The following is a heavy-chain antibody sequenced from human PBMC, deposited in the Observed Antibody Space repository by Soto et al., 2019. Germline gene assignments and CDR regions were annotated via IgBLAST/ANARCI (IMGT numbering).Heavy chain of an antibody. V-gene: IGHV3-9*01. J-gene: IGHJ3*02. CDR3: AKATHQLLFDAFDI. CDR1: GFTFDDYA. Sequence: EVQLVESGGGLVQPGRSLRLSSAASGFTFDDYAMHWVRQAPGKGLEWVSGISWNSGRIGYAEAGKGRFTISRDNAKNALYLQMNSLRAEDTALYYCAKATHQLLFDAFDIWGQGTMVTVSS. D-gene: IGHD2-2*01. CDR2: ISWNSGRI.